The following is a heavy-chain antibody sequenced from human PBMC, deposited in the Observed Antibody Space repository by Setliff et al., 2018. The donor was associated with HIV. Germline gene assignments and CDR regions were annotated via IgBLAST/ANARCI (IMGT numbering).Heavy chain of an antibody. Sequence: LRLSCEASGFRVTDTYMAWVRQAPGKGLEWVTLIYKAGKTYYADFVKGRFTIARDDTKNTVSLQMTNLEPGDTAMYYCAKGGYGGAYYAAGYWGQGTKVTVSS. CDR1: GFRVTDTY. V-gene: IGHV3-53*01. CDR3: AKGGYGGAYYAAGY. J-gene: IGHJ4*02. D-gene: IGHD5-18*01. CDR2: IYKAGKT.